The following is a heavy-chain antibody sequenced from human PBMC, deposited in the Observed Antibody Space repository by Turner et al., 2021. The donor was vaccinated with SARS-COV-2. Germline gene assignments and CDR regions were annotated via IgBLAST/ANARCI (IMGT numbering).Heavy chain of an antibody. D-gene: IGHD2-8*01. J-gene: IGHJ5*02. Sequence: QVQLVQSGAEVQKPGASVKVACKGAGEKLTELSMHWVRQAPGKGLEWMGGFDPEDGETIYAQKFQGRVTMTGSPSTDTAYMELSSLRSEDTAVYYCATAPPYCPNGVFPNSFAPWGPGTLVTVSS. V-gene: IGHV1-24*01. CDR3: ATAPPYCPNGVFPNSFAP. CDR2: FDPEDGET. CDR1: GEKLTELS.